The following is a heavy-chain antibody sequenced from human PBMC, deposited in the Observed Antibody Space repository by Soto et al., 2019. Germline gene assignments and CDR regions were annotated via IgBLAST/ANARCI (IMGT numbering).Heavy chain of an antibody. CDR1: GGTFSSYA. J-gene: IGHJ6*02. V-gene: IGHV1-69*13. Sequence: GASVKVSCKASGGTFSSYAISWVRQAPGQGLEWMGGIIPIFGTANYAQKFQGRVTITADESTSTAYMELSSLRSEDTDVYYCARDSIFGVVIIQESMKGGMDVWGQGTTVTVSS. CDR3: ARDSIFGVVIIQESMKGGMDV. D-gene: IGHD3-3*01. CDR2: IIPIFGTA.